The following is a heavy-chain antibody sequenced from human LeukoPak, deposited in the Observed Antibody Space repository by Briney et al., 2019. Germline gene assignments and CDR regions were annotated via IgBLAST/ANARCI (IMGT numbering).Heavy chain of an antibody. Sequence: GGSLRLSCAASGFTFSYAWMSWVRQAPGKGLEWVGRIKSKSDGEKTYYAAPVKGRFPISRDYSKDTLYLKMNSLKTEDTAVYYCATDQRWELPLNYWGQGTLVTVSS. V-gene: IGHV3-15*01. CDR1: GFTFSYAW. CDR2: IKSKSDGEKT. D-gene: IGHD1-26*01. J-gene: IGHJ4*02. CDR3: ATDQRWELPLNY.